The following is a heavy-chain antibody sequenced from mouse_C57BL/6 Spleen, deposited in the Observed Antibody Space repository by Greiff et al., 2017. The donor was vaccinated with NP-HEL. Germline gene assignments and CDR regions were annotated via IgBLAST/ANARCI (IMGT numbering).Heavy chain of an antibody. CDR1: GYAFSSSW. Sequence: QVQLKESGPELVKPGASVKISCKASGYAFSSSWMNWVKQRPGKGLEWIGRIYPGDGDTNYNGKFKGKATLTADKSSSTAYMQLSSLTSEDSAVYFCARYDYDEAYWGQGTLVTVSA. CDR2: IYPGDGDT. V-gene: IGHV1-82*01. CDR3: ARYDYDEAY. D-gene: IGHD2-4*01. J-gene: IGHJ3*01.